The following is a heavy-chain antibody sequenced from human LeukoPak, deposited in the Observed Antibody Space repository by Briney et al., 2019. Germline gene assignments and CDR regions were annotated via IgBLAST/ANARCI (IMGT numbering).Heavy chain of an antibody. D-gene: IGHD1-26*01. V-gene: IGHV1-2*02. CDR3: ARAEWELPHFDY. CDR1: GYTFTGYY. CDR2: INPNSGGT. Sequence: GASVKLSCKASGYTFTGYYMHWVRQAPGQGLEWMGWINPNSGGTNYAQKFQGRVTMTRDTSIGAAYMELRRLRSDDTAVYYCARAEWELPHFDYWGQGTLVTVSS. J-gene: IGHJ4*02.